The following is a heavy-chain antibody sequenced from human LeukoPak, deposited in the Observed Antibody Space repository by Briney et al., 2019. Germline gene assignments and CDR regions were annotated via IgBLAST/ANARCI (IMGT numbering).Heavy chain of an antibody. D-gene: IGHD2-15*01. CDR3: ARDHLVGYCSGGSCLGNWFDP. Sequence: SQTLSLTCAISGDSFSSNSAAWNWIRQSPSRGLEWLGRTYYRSKWYNDYAVAVKSRITINPDTSKNQFSLQLNSVTPEDTAVYYCARDHLVGYCSGGSCLGNWFDPWGQGTLVTVSS. CDR1: GDSFSSNSAA. V-gene: IGHV6-1*01. CDR2: TYYRSKWYN. J-gene: IGHJ5*02.